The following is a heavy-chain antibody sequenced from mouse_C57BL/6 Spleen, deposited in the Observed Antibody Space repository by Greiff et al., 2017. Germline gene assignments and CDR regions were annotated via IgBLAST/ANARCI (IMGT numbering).Heavy chain of an antibody. Sequence: QVQLQQPGAELVKPGASVTLSCKASGYTFTSYWMHWVKQRPGQGLEWIGMIHPNSGSTNYNEKFKSKATLTVDKSSSTAYMQLSSLTSEDSAVYYCARDSDWYVDVWGTGTTVTVSS. D-gene: IGHD2-12*01. CDR1: GYTFTSYW. V-gene: IGHV1-64*01. CDR2: IHPNSGST. CDR3: ARDSDWYVDV. J-gene: IGHJ1*03.